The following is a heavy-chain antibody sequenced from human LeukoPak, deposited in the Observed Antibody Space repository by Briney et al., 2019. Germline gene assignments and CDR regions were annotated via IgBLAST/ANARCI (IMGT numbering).Heavy chain of an antibody. CDR3: AKVGPLTTVTRGAFDI. V-gene: IGHV3-7*03. D-gene: IGHD4-17*01. Sequence: GGSLRLSCAASGFTFSSYWMSWVRQAPGKGLEWVANIKQDGNEKYYVDSVKGRFTISRDNAKNSLYLQMNSLRAEDTAVYYCAKVGPLTTVTRGAFDIWGQGTMVTVSS. CDR1: GFTFSSYW. J-gene: IGHJ3*02. CDR2: IKQDGNEK.